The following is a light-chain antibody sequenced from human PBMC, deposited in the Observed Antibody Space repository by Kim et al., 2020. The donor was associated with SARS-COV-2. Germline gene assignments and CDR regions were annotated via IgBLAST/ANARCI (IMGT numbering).Light chain of an antibody. CDR3: QVWDSSSDPYV. CDR1: NIGSKS. J-gene: IGLJ1*01. CDR2: YDS. V-gene: IGLV3-21*04. Sequence: SYELTQPPSVSVAPGKTARITCGGNNIGSKSVHWYQQKPGQAPVLVIYYDSDRPSGIPERFSGSNSGNTATLTISRVEAGDEADYYCQVWDSSSDPYVFGTGTMVTVL.